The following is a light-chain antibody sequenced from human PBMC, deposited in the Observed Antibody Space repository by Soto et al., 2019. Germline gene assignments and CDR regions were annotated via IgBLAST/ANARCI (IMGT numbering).Light chain of an antibody. Sequence: QPARTQAPSASASLGASVKLTCTLSSGHSSYAIAWHQQQPEKGPRYLMKLSSDGSHSKGDGIPDRFSGSSSGAERYLTISSLQSEDEADYYCQTWDTGARVVFGGGTKVTVL. CDR1: SGHSSYA. J-gene: IGLJ2*01. CDR2: LSSDGSH. CDR3: QTWDTGARVV. V-gene: IGLV4-69*01.